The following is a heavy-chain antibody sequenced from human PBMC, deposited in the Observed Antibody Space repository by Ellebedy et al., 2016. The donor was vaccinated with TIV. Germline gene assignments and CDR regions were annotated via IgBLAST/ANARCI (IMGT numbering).Heavy chain of an antibody. CDR1: GFTFSSYG. CDR2: IWYDGSNK. Sequence: GESLKISXAASGFTFSSYGMHWVRQAPGKGLEWVAVIWYDGSNKYYADSVKGRFTISRDNSKNTLYLQMNSLRAEDTAVYYCAILDTDDYDFYNDYWGQGTLVTVSS. J-gene: IGHJ4*02. D-gene: IGHD3-3*01. V-gene: IGHV3-30*02. CDR3: AILDTDDYDFYNDY.